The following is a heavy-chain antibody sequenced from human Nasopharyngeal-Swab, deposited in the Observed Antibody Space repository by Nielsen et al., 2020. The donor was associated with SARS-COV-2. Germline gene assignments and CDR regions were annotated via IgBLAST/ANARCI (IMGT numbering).Heavy chain of an antibody. D-gene: IGHD3-16*01. CDR2: INHRGST. V-gene: IGHV4-34*08. J-gene: IGHJ4*02. CDR1: GFTFSSYA. CDR3: ALGGDFDY. Sequence: ESLKISCAASGFTFSSYAMSWIRQPPGKGLEWIGEINHRGSTNYNPSLKRRVTISVDTSKTQFSLKLSSVTAADTAVYYCALGGDFDYWGQGTLVTVSS.